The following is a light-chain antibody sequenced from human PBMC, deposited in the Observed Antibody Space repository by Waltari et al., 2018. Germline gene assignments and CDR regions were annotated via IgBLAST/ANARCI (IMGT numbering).Light chain of an antibody. CDR2: YAN. Sequence: EIVMTQSPVTMSVSPGEGVTLSCTASESVGTDVAWYRHKPGQPPRLLIYYANARATGVPARVSGSGSGTDFTLTISSLEPEDFAFYSCQQSRQWPRRTFGQGTKLEI. J-gene: IGKJ2*01. V-gene: IGKV3D-15*01. CDR1: ESVGTD. CDR3: QQSRQWPRRT.